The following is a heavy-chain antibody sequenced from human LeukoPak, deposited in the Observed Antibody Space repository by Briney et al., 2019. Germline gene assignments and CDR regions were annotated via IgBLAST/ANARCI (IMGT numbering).Heavy chain of an antibody. J-gene: IGHJ4*02. CDR2: IYHSGST. D-gene: IGHD6-6*01. Sequence: SETLSLTCAVSGYSISSGYYWGWIRQPPGKGLEWIGSIYHSGSTYYNPSLKSRVTIPVDTSKNQFSLKLSSVTAADTAVYYCARFEYSSSPGGYFDYWGQGTLVTVSS. V-gene: IGHV4-38-2*01. CDR1: GYSISSGYY. CDR3: ARFEYSSSPGGYFDY.